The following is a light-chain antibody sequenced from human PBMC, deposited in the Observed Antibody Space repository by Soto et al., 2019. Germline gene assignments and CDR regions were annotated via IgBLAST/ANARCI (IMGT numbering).Light chain of an antibody. CDR1: QSISTW. CDR2: DAS. Sequence: DIQMTQSPSTLSASVGDRVTITCRASQSISTWLAWYQQKPGKAPKLLIYDASSFESGVPSRFSGSGSGTDFTLTISSLQPEDFATYYCLQDYSYPWTFGQGTKVDIK. CDR3: LQDYSYPWT. J-gene: IGKJ1*01. V-gene: IGKV1-5*01.